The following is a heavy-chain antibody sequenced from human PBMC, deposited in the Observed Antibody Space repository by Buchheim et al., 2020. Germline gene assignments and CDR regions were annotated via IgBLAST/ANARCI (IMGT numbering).Heavy chain of an antibody. Sequence: QVQLVQSGAEVKKPGSSVKVSCKASGGTFSSYAISWVRQAPGQGLEWMGGIIPTFGTANYAQKFQGRVTITADESTSTAYMELSSLRSEDTAVYYCARCGVAARTAYYYYYGMDVWGQGTT. CDR2: IIPTFGTA. CDR3: ARCGVAARTAYYYYYGMDV. D-gene: IGHD6-6*01. V-gene: IGHV1-69*01. CDR1: GGTFSSYA. J-gene: IGHJ6*02.